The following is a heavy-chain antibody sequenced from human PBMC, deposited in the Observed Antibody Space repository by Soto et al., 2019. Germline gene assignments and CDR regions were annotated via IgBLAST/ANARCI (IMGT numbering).Heavy chain of an antibody. V-gene: IGHV4-59*01. CDR2: IYHSGRS. J-gene: IGHJ5*02. CDR3: AKWGLHGRGDWFDP. Sequence: PSETLSLTCTVSGGSINNYYWSWIRQTPGKGLEWIANIYHSGRSKYNPSLKSRVIISVDTPNNQFSLPLTSVTAADTAVYYCAKWGLHGRGDWFDPWGQGTPVTVSS. CDR1: GGSINNYY. D-gene: IGHD7-27*01.